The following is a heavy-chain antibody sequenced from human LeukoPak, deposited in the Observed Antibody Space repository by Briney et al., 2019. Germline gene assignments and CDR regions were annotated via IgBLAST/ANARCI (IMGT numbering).Heavy chain of an antibody. CDR2: ISAYNGNT. CDR1: GYTFTGYG. D-gene: IGHD3-22*01. J-gene: IGHJ4*02. CDR3: ARATGSGDSSGYRSPFDY. V-gene: IGHV1-18*01. Sequence: ASVKVSCKASGYTFTGYGISWVRQAPGQGLEWMGWISAYNGNTNYAQKLQGRVTMTTDTSTSTAYMELRSLRSDDTAVYYCARATGSGDSSGYRSPFDYWGQGTLVTVSS.